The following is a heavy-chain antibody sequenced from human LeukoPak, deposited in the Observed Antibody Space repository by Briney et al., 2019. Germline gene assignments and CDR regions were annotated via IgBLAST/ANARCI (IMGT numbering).Heavy chain of an antibody. CDR2: IKPYGSEK. CDR1: GFTFSIYW. J-gene: IGHJ4*02. CDR3: ARGPPCREYCSLEFYFDY. D-gene: IGHD2/OR15-2a*01. V-gene: IGHV3-7*05. Sequence: GGSLRLSCSPSGFTFSIYWMSWLRQSPGKALVLPANIKPYGSEKYYVDSVKGRFTISRDNAKNSLYLQMNSLRAEDTAVYYCARGPPCREYCSLEFYFDYWGQETLVTVSS.